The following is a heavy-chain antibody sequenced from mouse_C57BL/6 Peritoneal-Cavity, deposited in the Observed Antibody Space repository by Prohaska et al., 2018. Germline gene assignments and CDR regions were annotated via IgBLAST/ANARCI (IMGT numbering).Heavy chain of an antibody. CDR2: ISSGSSTI. V-gene: IGHV5-17*01. D-gene: IGHD1-1*01. CDR3: ARRDYGSSYVMDY. Sequence: GMHWVRLAPEKGLEWVAYISSGSSTIYYADTVKGRFTISRDNAKNTLFLQMTSLRSEDTAMYYCARRDYGSSYVMDYWGQGTSVTVSS. CDR1: G. J-gene: IGHJ4*01.